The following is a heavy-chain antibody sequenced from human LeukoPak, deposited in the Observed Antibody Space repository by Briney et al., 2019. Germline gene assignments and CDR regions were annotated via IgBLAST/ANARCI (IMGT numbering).Heavy chain of an antibody. CDR2: IKQDGSEK. D-gene: IGHD3-3*01. Sequence: GGSLRLSCAASGFTFSSYWMSWVRQAPGKGLEWVANIKQDGSEKYYVDSVKSRFTISRDNAKNSLYLQMDSLRVEDTAVYYCARPITVSGATDGFDIRGQGTMVTVSS. V-gene: IGHV3-7*01. CDR3: ARPITVSGATDGFDI. CDR1: GFTFSSYW. J-gene: IGHJ3*02.